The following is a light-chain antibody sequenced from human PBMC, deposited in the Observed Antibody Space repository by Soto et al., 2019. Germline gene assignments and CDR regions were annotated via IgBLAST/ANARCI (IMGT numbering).Light chain of an antibody. J-gene: IGKJ1*01. CDR2: AAS. CDR3: LQDYSYPRT. V-gene: IGKV1-6*01. CDR1: QGIRND. Sequence: ATPMTQSPSSLSASVGDRVTITCRASQGIRNDLGWYQQKPGKPPKLLIYAASILESGVPSRFSGSGSGTDFTLTISSLQPEDFATYFCLQDYSYPRTFGQGTKVEIK.